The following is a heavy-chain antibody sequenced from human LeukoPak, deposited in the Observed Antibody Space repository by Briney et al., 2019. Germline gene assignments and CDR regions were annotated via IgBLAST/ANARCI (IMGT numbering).Heavy chain of an antibody. CDR3: ARGGYSSGYPYYYYYGMDV. Sequence: EASVKVSCKASGYTFTSYDINWVRQATGQGLEWMGWMNPNSGNTGYAQKFQGRVTMTRNTSISTAYMELSSLRSEDTAVYYCARGGYSSGYPYYYYYGMDVWGQGTTVTVSS. CDR2: MNPNSGNT. J-gene: IGHJ6*02. V-gene: IGHV1-8*01. CDR1: GYTFTSYD. D-gene: IGHD3-22*01.